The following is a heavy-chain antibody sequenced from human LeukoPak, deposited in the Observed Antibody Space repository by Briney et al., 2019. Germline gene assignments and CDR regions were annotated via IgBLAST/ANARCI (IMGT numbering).Heavy chain of an antibody. Sequence: SCKASGYTFTGYYMHWVRQAPDKGLEWVAVVSHDGNTKYYTDSVKGRFTISRDNSKNTLYLQMNGLRTDDTAVYYCARAIVGTENFDYWGQGTLVTVSS. V-gene: IGHV3-30*10. CDR1: GYTFTGYY. J-gene: IGHJ4*02. CDR2: VSHDGNTK. CDR3: ARAIVGTENFDY. D-gene: IGHD5-12*01.